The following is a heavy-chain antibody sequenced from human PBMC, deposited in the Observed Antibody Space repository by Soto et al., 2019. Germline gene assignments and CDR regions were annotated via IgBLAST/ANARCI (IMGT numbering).Heavy chain of an antibody. D-gene: IGHD3-3*01. CDR1: GFTFSSHS. Sequence: PGGSLRLSXAASGFTFSSHSMNWVRQAPGKGLEWVSSISSSSSYIYYADSVKGRFTISRDNAKNSLYLQMNSLRAEDTAVYYCARYGVTIFGVVKVPGMDVWGQGTTVTVSS. V-gene: IGHV3-21*01. J-gene: IGHJ6*02. CDR3: ARYGVTIFGVVKVPGMDV. CDR2: ISSSSSYI.